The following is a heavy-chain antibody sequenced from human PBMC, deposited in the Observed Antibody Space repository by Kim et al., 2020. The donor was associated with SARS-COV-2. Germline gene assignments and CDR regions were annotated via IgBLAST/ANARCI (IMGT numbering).Heavy chain of an antibody. V-gene: IGHV1-2*06. CDR1: GYTFTDYY. D-gene: IGHD3-16*01. CDR3: ARQRSVASNDDYYDLDV. J-gene: IGHJ6*01. CDR2: INTNNGST. Sequence: ASVKVSCKASGYTFTDYYVHWVRQAPGQGLEWMGRINTNNGSTIFAQRFQGRVSMTMDTSINTVYMEMSRLRSDDTAVYFCARQRSVASNDDYYDLDV.